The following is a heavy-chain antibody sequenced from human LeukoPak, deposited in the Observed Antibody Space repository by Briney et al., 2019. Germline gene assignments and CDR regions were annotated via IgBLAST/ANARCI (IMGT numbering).Heavy chain of an antibody. J-gene: IGHJ4*02. V-gene: IGHV4-61*02. CDR2: IYTSGST. CDR3: ARDRGSTDRFDY. D-gene: IGHD4-17*01. CDR1: GGSISSGSYY. Sequence: PSQTLSLTCTVSGGSISSGSYYWSWIRQPAGKGLEWIGRIYTSGSTNYNPSLKSRVTISVDTSKNQFSLKLSSVTAADTAVYYCARDRGSTDRFDYWGQGTLVTVSS.